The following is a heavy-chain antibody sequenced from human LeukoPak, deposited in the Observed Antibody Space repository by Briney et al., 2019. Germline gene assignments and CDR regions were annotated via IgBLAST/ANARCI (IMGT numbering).Heavy chain of an antibody. V-gene: IGHV3-7*03. CDR2: IKQDGSEK. Sequence: GGSLRLSCAASGFTFSSYAMSWVRQAPGKGLEWVANIKQDGSEKYYVDSVKGRFTISRDNAKKTLYLEMNSLRVEDTAIYYCAKDHVGIAMIVMVLDSWGQGTLVTVSS. D-gene: IGHD3-22*01. CDR3: AKDHVGIAMIVMVLDS. J-gene: IGHJ4*02. CDR1: GFTFSSYA.